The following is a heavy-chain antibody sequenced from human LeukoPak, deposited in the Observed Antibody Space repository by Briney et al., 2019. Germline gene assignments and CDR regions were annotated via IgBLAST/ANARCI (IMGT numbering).Heavy chain of an antibody. Sequence: SETLSLTCAVYGGSFSGYYWSWIRQPPGKGLEWIGEINHSGSTNHNPSLKSRVTISVDTSKNQFPLKLSSVTAADTAVYYCARGPYSYGLYYYYGMDVWGQGTTVTVSS. D-gene: IGHD5-18*01. CDR3: ARGPYSYGLYYYYGMDV. V-gene: IGHV4-34*01. CDR2: INHSGST. CDR1: GGSFSGYY. J-gene: IGHJ6*02.